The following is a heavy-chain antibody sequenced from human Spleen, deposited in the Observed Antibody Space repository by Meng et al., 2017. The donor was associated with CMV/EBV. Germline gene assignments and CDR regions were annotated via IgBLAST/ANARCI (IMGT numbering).Heavy chain of an antibody. CDR1: AYTFTGYY. CDR2: INPPLGGT. D-gene: IGHD4-17*01. V-gene: IGHV1-2*02. J-gene: IGHJ6*02. CDR3: ARDLDMVTTVRYYFYGTDV. Sequence: ASVKVSCKASAYTFTGYYIHWVRQAPGQGFEWLGWINPPLGGTIFAQKFQGRVTMTTDTSIITAYMELRSLRSDDTAVYYCARDLDMVTTVRYYFYGTDVWGQGTTVTVSS.